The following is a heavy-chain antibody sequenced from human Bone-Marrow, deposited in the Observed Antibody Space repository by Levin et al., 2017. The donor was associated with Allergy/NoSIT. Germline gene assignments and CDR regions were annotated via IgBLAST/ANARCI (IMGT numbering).Heavy chain of an antibody. D-gene: IGHD5-12*01. J-gene: IGHJ4*02. CDR1: GDSLSNDDDY. CDR2: MFDSGST. CDR3: ARNRPYNLGHSTYDSPFDS. V-gene: IGHV4-30-4*01. Sequence: PSETLSLTRTVSGDSLSNDDDYWSWIRQPPGKGLEWIVYMFDSGSTYYTPSLQSRVTISVDTSKNQFSLRLSSVTAADTAVYFCARNRPYNLGHSTYDSPFDSWGQGILVTVSP.